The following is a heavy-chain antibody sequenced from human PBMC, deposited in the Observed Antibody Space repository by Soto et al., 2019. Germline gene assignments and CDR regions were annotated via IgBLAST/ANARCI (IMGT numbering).Heavy chain of an antibody. CDR3: ARGIWTMTRGAYYFDN. Sequence: ASVKVSCKVSGYTLTELSMHWVRQAPGKGLEWMGGFDPEDGETIYAQKFQGRVTITRDTSASTVYMELSSLISEDAAVYYCARGIWTMTRGAYYFDNWGQGTLVTVS. V-gene: IGHV1-24*01. D-gene: IGHD3-10*01. CDR1: GYTLTELS. CDR2: FDPEDGET. J-gene: IGHJ4*02.